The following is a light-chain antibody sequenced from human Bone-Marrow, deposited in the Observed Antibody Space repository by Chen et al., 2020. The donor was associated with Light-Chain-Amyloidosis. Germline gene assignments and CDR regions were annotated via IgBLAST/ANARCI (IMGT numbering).Light chain of an antibody. J-gene: IGLJ3*02. Sequence: QSALTQPPSASGSPGQSVPISCTGTSSDVGVYNYFSWYQPHPGKAPQLMIYEVSKRPSGVPSRFSGSKSGNTASLTVSGLQAEDEDDYYCSSFAGSDNPLLFGGGTKLTVL. CDR1: SSDVGVYNY. CDR3: SSFAGSDNPLL. V-gene: IGLV2-8*01. CDR2: EVS.